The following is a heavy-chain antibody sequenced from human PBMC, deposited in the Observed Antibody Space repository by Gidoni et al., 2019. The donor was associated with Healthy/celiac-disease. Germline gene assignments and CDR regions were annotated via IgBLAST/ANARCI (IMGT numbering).Heavy chain of an antibody. CDR1: GFTFSSYA. V-gene: IGHV3-23*01. CDR3: AKDRWLDYGGNHPFDY. D-gene: IGHD4-17*01. CDR2: ISGSGGST. J-gene: IGHJ4*02. Sequence: EVQLLESGGGLVQPGGSLRLSCAPSGFTFSSYAMSCVRQAPGKGLEWDSAISGSGGSTYYADSVKGRFTISRDNSKNTLYLQMNSLRAEDTAVYYCAKDRWLDYGGNHPFDYWGQGTLVTVSS.